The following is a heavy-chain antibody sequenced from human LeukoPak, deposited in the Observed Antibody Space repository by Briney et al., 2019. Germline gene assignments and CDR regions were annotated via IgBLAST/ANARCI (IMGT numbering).Heavy chain of an antibody. CDR3: ARHLEYTTSGKAFDV. Sequence: PSETLSLTCTVSGGSKKNSSRDYWAWIRQPPGKGLEWIGNIYYTGSTYYTSSLKSRVTMSVDTSKNVFSLTLKSLTSADTAVYYSARHLEYTTSGKAFDVWGQGTLVSVSS. CDR1: GGSKKNSSRDY. J-gene: IGHJ3*01. V-gene: IGHV4-39*01. D-gene: IGHD3-3*01. CDR2: IYYTGST.